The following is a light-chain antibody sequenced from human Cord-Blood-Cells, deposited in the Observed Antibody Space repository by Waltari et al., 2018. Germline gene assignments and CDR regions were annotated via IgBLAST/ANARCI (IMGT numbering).Light chain of an antibody. V-gene: IGLV3-25*03. Sequence: SYELTQPPSVYVSPGQTARITCSGDALPKQYAYWYQQKPGQAPVLGIYNDSERPSGVPERFSGSSSGTTVTLTISGVQAEDEADYYCQSADSSGTYVFGTGTKVTVL. CDR1: ALPKQY. CDR3: QSADSSGTYV. CDR2: NDS. J-gene: IGLJ1*01.